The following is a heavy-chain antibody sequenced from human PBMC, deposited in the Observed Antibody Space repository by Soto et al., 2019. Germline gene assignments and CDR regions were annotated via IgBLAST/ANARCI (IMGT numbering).Heavy chain of an antibody. J-gene: IGHJ6*03. CDR2: INHSGST. CDR3: ASSPSDVVPAAMDYYYYMDV. Sequence: SETLSLTCAVYGGSFSGYYWSWIRQPPGKGLEWIGEINHSGSTNYNPSLKSRVTISVDTSKNQFSLKLSSVTAADTAVYYCASSPSDVVPAAMDYYYYMDVWGKGTTVTVSS. CDR1: GGSFSGYY. D-gene: IGHD2-2*01. V-gene: IGHV4-34*01.